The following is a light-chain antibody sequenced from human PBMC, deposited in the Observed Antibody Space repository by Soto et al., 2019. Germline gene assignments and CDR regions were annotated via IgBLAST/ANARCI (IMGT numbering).Light chain of an antibody. Sequence: QSLLAQPASLSGSPGPSLALSCTRTSRYVGGYDYVSWYQQQPDKAPKLMIYEVTKRPSGVSNRFSGSKSGNTASLTISGLQAEDEADYYCSSHTSGSTRVFGTGTKVTVL. J-gene: IGLJ1*01. CDR2: EVT. CDR3: SSHTSGSTRV. V-gene: IGLV2-14*01. CDR1: SRYVGGYDY.